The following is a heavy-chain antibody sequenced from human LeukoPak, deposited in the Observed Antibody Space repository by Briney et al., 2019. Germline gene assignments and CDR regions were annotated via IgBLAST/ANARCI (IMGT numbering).Heavy chain of an antibody. CDR2: LSDDGNRK. Sequence: GTSLRLSCAASGFPFSRYGMTWVRQAPDTGLQWVATLSDDGNRKYYADSVKGRFTISRDNSKNTLYLEMDSLRPEDTAVYFCASSCGGRDCPSILDCWGQGTLVTVSS. CDR3: ASSCGGRDCPSILDC. V-gene: IGHV3-30*03. CDR1: GFPFSRYG. D-gene: IGHD2-21*02. J-gene: IGHJ4*02.